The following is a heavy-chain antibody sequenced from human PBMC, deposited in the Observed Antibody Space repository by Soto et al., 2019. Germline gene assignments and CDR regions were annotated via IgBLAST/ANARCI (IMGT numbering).Heavy chain of an antibody. Sequence: GSLRLSCAASGFNFSNHLMHWVRQRPAEGLVWVSRITSDGKSKAYAESVKGRFAISRDNAKNTLYLQMNGLTAEDTAVYYCARESGDWPLNWFDPWGQGTLVTVCS. D-gene: IGHD2-21*02. V-gene: IGHV3-74*01. CDR1: GFNFSNHL. CDR3: ARESGDWPLNWFDP. CDR2: ITSDGKSK. J-gene: IGHJ5*02.